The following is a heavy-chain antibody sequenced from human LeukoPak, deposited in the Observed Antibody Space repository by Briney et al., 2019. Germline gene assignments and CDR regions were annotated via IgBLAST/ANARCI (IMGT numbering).Heavy chain of an antibody. CDR1: GFTFSNYS. V-gene: IGHV3-21*01. J-gene: IGHJ4*02. D-gene: IGHD4-17*01. CDR2: ISRSTSYI. Sequence: PGGSLRLSCAASGFTFSNYSMNWVRQAPGKGLEWVSSISRSTSYIYYADSVKGRFTISRDNSKNTLYLQMNSLRAEDTAVYYCARGYGDFYFDSWGQGTLVTVSS. CDR3: ARGYGDFYFDS.